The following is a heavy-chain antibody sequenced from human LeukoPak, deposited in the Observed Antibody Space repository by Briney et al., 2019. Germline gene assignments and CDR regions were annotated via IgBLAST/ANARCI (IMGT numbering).Heavy chain of an antibody. J-gene: IGHJ5*02. D-gene: IGHD6-19*01. CDR1: GYTFTSYA. CDR2: INTNTGNP. V-gene: IGHV7-4-1*02. Sequence: ASVKVSCTASGYTFTSYAMNWVRQAPGPGLEWMGWINTNTGNPTYAQGFTGRFVFSLDTSVSTAYLQISSLKAEDTAVYYCARRVAVAGTSDNWFDPWGQGTLVTVSS. CDR3: ARRVAVAGTSDNWFDP.